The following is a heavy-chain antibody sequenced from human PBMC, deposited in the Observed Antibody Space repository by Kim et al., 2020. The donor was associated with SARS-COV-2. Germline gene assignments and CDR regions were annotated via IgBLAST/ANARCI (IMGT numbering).Heavy chain of an antibody. CDR3: ARDTAVAGTWFDP. CDR2: IKQDGSEK. Sequence: GGSLRLSCAASGFTFSSYWMSWVRQAPGKGLEWVANIKQDGSEKYYVDSVKGRFTISRDNAKNSLYLQMNSLRAEDTAVYYCARDTAVAGTWFDPWGQGTLVTVSS. CDR1: GFTFSSYW. V-gene: IGHV3-7*03. J-gene: IGHJ5*02. D-gene: IGHD6-19*01.